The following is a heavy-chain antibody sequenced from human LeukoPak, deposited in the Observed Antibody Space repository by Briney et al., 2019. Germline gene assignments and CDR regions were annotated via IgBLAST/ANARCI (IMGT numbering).Heavy chain of an antibody. J-gene: IGHJ4*02. D-gene: IGHD1-26*01. CDR1: GFTVSSNY. V-gene: IGHV3-53*01. CDR2: IYSGGST. Sequence: GGSLRLSCAASGFTVSSNYMSWVRKAPGKGLEWVSVIYSGGSTYYADSVKGRLTISRDNSKNTLYLQMNSLRAEDTAVYYCARGDLGAAFDYWGQGTLVTVSS. CDR3: ARGDLGAAFDY.